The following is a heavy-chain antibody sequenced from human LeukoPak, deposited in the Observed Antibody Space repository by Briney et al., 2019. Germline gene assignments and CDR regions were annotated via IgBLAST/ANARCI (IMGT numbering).Heavy chain of an antibody. Sequence: GGSLRLSCAASGFTFSSFSMNWVRQAPGKGLEWVSYISSSSSTIYYADSVKGRFTITRDNAKNSLFLQLNSLRDEDTAVYYCARDFYRSYSSACSLDCWGQGALVIVSS. D-gene: IGHD6-19*01. V-gene: IGHV3-48*02. CDR3: ARDFYRSYSSACSLDC. J-gene: IGHJ4*02. CDR1: GFTFSSFS. CDR2: ISSSSSTI.